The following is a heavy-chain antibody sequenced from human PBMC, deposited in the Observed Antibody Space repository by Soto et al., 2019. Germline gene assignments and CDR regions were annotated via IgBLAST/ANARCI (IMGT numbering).Heavy chain of an antibody. CDR2: ISYDGSNK. CDR1: GFTFSSYG. CDR3: AKGKGVYCSGGSCYGFDY. Sequence: QVQLVESGGGVVQPGRSLRLSCAASGFTFSSYGMHWVRQAPGKGLEWVAVISYDGSNKYYADSVKGRFTISRDNSKNTLYLQMNSLRAEDTAVYYCAKGKGVYCSGGSCYGFDYWGQGTLVTVSS. D-gene: IGHD2-15*01. J-gene: IGHJ4*02. V-gene: IGHV3-30*18.